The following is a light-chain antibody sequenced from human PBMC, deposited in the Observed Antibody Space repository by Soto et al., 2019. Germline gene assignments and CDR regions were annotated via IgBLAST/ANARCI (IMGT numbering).Light chain of an antibody. CDR3: QQYNNWPPIT. Sequence: EIVMTQSPATLSLCPGDRATLSCRASQSLGSHLAWYQQKPGQAPGLLIYAASTRATGIPARFSGSGSGTEFTLTINNLQSEDFAVYYCQQYNNWPPITFGGGTKVEIK. CDR2: AAS. CDR1: QSLGSH. J-gene: IGKJ4*01. V-gene: IGKV3-15*01.